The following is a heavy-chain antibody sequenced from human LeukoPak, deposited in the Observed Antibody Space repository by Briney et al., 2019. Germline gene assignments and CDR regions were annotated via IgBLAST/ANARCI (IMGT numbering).Heavy chain of an antibody. CDR2: IKSDGST. CDR1: GSTFSSYW. Sequence: AESLRLSCAASGSTFSSYWMHWVRHAPGKGMVWVSRIKSDGSTNYADSVKGRFTISRDNAKNTVSLQTNSLRTEDTGVYYCARAPSEIGGYYPEYFRHWGQGTLVTVSS. J-gene: IGHJ1*01. CDR3: ARAPSEIGGYYPEYFRH. D-gene: IGHD3-22*01. V-gene: IGHV3-74*01.